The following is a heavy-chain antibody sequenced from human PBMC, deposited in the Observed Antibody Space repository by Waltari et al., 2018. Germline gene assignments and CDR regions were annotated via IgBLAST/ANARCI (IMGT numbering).Heavy chain of an antibody. J-gene: IGHJ4*02. D-gene: IGHD5-12*01. CDR3: ARGVDMGYDY. CDR2: IRSSSSYI. CDR1: GFPFSSYS. Sequence: EVQLVESGGGLVKPGGSLRLSCAASGFPFSSYSMNWVRQAPGKGLEWVSSIRSSSSYIYYADSVKGRFTISRDNAKNSLYLQMNSLGAEDTAVYYCARGVDMGYDYWGQGTLVTVSS. V-gene: IGHV3-21*01.